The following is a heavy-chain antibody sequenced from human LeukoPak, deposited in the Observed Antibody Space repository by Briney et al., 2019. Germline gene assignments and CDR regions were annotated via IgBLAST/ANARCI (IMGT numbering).Heavy chain of an antibody. CDR3: ARDLRQWLVSAFDI. D-gene: IGHD6-19*01. Sequence: ASVKVSCKASGYTFTIYGISWVRQAPGQGLEWMGWISGYNGNTNYAQKLQGRVTMTTDTSTSTAYMELRSLRSDDTAVYYCARDLRQWLVSAFDIWGQGTMVTVSS. J-gene: IGHJ3*02. CDR1: GYTFTIYG. V-gene: IGHV1-18*01. CDR2: ISGYNGNT.